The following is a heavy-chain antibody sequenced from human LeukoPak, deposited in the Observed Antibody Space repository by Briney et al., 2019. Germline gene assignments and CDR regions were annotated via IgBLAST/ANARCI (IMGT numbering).Heavy chain of an antibody. CDR3: ASLTIFGGYYYYMDV. D-gene: IGHD3-3*01. CDR1: GGSISSSTHY. V-gene: IGHV4-39*01. J-gene: IGHJ6*03. Sequence: SETLSLTCSVSGGSISSSTHYRGWIRQPPGKGLEWIGSISYSGTTYYNPSLKSRVTISVDTSKNQFSLKLSSVTAADTAVYYCASLTIFGGYYYYMDVWGKGTTVTVSS. CDR2: ISYSGTT.